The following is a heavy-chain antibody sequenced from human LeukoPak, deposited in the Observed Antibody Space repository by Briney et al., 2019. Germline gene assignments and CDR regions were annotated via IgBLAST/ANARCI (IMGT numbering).Heavy chain of an antibody. V-gene: IGHV3-74*01. D-gene: IGHD3-10*01. Sequence: GGSLRLSCVVSGFTFSTYWMHWVRQAPGKGLVWVSRISTDGSSISYADSVKGRFTISRDNAKNTLYLQMDSLRAEDTAVYYCATRGPSVYWGQGTLVTVSS. CDR2: ISTDGSSI. J-gene: IGHJ4*02. CDR3: ATRGPSVY. CDR1: GFTFSTYW.